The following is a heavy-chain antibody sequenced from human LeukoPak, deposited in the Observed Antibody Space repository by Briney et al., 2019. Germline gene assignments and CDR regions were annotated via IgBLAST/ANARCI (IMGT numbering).Heavy chain of an antibody. Sequence: PGGSLRLSCAASGFTFSSYAMHWVRQAPGKVLEWVAVISYDGSNKYYADPVKGRFTISRDNSKNTLYLQMNSLRAEDTAVYYCARDRHYYYYYMDVWGKGTTVTVSS. J-gene: IGHJ6*03. CDR3: ARDRHYYYYYMDV. V-gene: IGHV3-30*04. CDR1: GFTFSSYA. CDR2: ISYDGSNK.